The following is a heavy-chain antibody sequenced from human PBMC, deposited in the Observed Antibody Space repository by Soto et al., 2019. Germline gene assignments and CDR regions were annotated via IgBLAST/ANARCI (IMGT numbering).Heavy chain of an antibody. CDR2: INPNSDVT. Sequence: QVQLVQSGAEVKKPGASVKVSCKASGYTFNSYYIHWVRQAPGQGLEWMGWINPNSDVTGYAQSFQGRLTMTRHMSMTTAYMDLTRLRSDDTAVYYCVRVGLNRNYDFDFWGQGTLITVSS. D-gene: IGHD3-16*01. V-gene: IGHV1-2*02. CDR3: VRVGLNRNYDFDF. CDR1: GYTFNSYY. J-gene: IGHJ4*02.